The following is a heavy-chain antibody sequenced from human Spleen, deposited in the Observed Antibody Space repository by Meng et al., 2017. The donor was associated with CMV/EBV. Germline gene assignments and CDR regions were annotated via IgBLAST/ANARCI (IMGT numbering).Heavy chain of an antibody. J-gene: IGHJ3*02. Sequence: LSLTCAASGFTFSSSGMHWARQAPGKGLEWVAFIRYDGSNKYYADSVKGRFTISRDNSKNTLYLQMNRLRAEDTAVYYCAKEVYRGPLGGFDIWGQGTKVTVSS. CDR3: AKEVYRGPLGGFDI. V-gene: IGHV3-30*02. CDR1: GFTFSSSG. CDR2: IRYDGSNK. D-gene: IGHD3-10*01.